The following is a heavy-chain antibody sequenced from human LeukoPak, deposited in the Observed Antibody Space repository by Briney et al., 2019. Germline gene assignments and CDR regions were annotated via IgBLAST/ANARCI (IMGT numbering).Heavy chain of an antibody. CDR1: GFSFSSYR. D-gene: IGHD3-10*01. J-gene: IGHJ4*02. V-gene: IGHV3-21*04. CDR3: AKKTGTMVRGVIITRPDY. CDR2: INSSGLDI. Sequence: GGSLRLSCAASGFSFSSYRMNWVRQAPGKGLEWVSSINSSGLDIYYADSVKGRFTISRDNSKNTLYLQMNSLRAEDTAVYYCAKKTGTMVRGVIITRPDYWGQGTLVTVSS.